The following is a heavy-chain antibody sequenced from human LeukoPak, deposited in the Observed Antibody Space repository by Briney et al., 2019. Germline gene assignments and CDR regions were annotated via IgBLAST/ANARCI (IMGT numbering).Heavy chain of an antibody. CDR1: GYTFTSYD. Sequence: GASVEVSCKASGYTFTSYDINWVRQATGQGLEWMGWMNPNSGNTGYAQKFQGRVTMTRNTSISTAYMELSSLRSEDTAVYYCARLGVYDGNSYGSYWGQGTLVTVSS. CDR2: MNPNSGNT. J-gene: IGHJ4*02. V-gene: IGHV1-8*01. CDR3: ARLGVYDGNSYGSY. D-gene: IGHD5-18*01.